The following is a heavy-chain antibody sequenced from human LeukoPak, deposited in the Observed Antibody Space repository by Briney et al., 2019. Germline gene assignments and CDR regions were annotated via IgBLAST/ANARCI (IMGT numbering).Heavy chain of an antibody. J-gene: IGHJ4*02. CDR2: IKSKTDGGTT. CDR1: GFTFNNAW. CDR3: TSGLSVRRSNNTPVDY. V-gene: IGHV3-15*01. D-gene: IGHD1-1*01. Sequence: GGSLRLSCAASGFTFNNAWMSWVRQAPGKGLEWVGRIKSKTDGGTTDYAAPVKGRFTISRDDSKNTLYLQMNSLKTEDTAVYYCTSGLSVRRSNNTPVDYWGQGTLVTVSS.